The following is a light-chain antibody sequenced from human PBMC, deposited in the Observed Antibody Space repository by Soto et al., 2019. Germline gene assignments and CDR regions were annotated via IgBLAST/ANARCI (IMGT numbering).Light chain of an antibody. CDR2: SAS. V-gene: IGKV3-15*01. Sequence: EIVMTQSPATLSVSPGERATLSCRASQSIYTELAWYQQKPGQPPRLLIYSASTRATGVPARFTGSGSGSECTLTISGLQPEDFAFYSCQQVHKWPLTFGQGTRLEI. CDR1: QSIYTE. J-gene: IGKJ2*01. CDR3: QQVHKWPLT.